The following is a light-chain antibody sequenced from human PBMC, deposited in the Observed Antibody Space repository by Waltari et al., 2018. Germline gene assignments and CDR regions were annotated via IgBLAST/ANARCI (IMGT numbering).Light chain of an antibody. Sequence: DIQMTQSPSSLSASVGDRATITCRASQYIGKPLTWFQQKTGKAPKSLIYNTYILQSGVPSKFSGSGTGTDFTLTISSLQPEDFATYYCQQYKSYPYTFGQGTNLETK. CDR2: NTY. V-gene: IGKV1-16*02. CDR1: QYIGKP. J-gene: IGKJ2*01. CDR3: QQYKSYPYT.